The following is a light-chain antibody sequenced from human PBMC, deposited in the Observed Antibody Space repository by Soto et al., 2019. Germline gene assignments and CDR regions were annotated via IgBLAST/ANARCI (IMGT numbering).Light chain of an antibody. CDR1: QSISNY. CDR2: KAS. CDR3: QHYNSYPYT. J-gene: IGKJ2*01. Sequence: DIQMTQSPSTLSASVGDRVSITCRASQSISNYLAWYQQKPGKAPKLLIYKASNLEGGVPSRFSGSGSGTEFTLTISSLQPDDFETYYYQHYNSYPYTFGQGTKLEIE. V-gene: IGKV1-5*03.